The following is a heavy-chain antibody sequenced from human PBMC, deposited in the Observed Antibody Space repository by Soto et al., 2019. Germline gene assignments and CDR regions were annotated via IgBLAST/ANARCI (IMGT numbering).Heavy chain of an antibody. J-gene: IGHJ3*02. CDR2: IHYGGSI. CDR1: GVSINGGDYY. Sequence: QVQLQESGPGLVKPSQTLSLTCSVSGVSINGGDYYWNWIRQSPLKGLEWIGHIHYGGSIYYNPSLKSRVTISIDTSENQFSLKLTSVTAADTAVYYCARDGLWLRDAFAIWGLGTMVTVSS. D-gene: IGHD5-12*01. V-gene: IGHV4-30-4*01. CDR3: ARDGLWLRDAFAI.